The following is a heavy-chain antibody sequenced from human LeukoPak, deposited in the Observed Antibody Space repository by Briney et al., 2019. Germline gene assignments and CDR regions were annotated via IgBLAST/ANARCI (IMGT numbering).Heavy chain of an antibody. V-gene: IGHV4-34*01. Sequence: SETLSLTCAVYGGSFSGYYWSWIRQPPGKGLEWIGEINHSGSTNYNPSLKSRVTISVDTSKNQFSLKLSSVTAADTAVYYCARDGVPRGMDVWGKGTTVTASS. CDR3: ARDGVPRGMDV. D-gene: IGHD5-24*01. CDR1: GGSFSGYY. J-gene: IGHJ6*04. CDR2: INHSGST.